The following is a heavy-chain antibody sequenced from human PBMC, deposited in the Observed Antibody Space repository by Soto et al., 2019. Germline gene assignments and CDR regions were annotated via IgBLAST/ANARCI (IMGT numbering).Heavy chain of an antibody. CDR1: GYTFTGYY. Sequence: ASVKVSCKASGYTFTGYYMHWVRQAPGQGLEWMGWINPNSGGTNYAQKFQGWVTMTRDTSISTAYMELSRLRSDDTAVYYCARDFLYYDLWSGKNNWFEPRGQGTLVTVPS. J-gene: IGHJ5*02. D-gene: IGHD3-3*01. CDR3: ARDFLYYDLWSGKNNWFEP. V-gene: IGHV1-2*04. CDR2: INPNSGGT.